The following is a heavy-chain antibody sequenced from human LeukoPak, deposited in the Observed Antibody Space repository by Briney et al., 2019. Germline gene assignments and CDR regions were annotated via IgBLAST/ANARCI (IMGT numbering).Heavy chain of an antibody. CDR2: IYYSGST. CDR1: GGSISSSSYY. V-gene: IGHV4-39*07. D-gene: IGHD3-22*01. Sequence: SETLSLTCTVSGGSISSSSYYWGWIRQPLGKGLEWFGSIYYSGSTYYNPSLKSRVTISVDTSKNQFSLKLSSVTAADTAVYFCARGPYSYDSSGAFDIWGQGTMVTVSS. J-gene: IGHJ3*02. CDR3: ARGPYSYDSSGAFDI.